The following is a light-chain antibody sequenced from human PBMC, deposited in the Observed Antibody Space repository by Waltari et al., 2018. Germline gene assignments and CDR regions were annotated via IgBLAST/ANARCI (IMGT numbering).Light chain of an antibody. CDR3: QQYNSCPWT. CDR2: KAS. V-gene: IGKV1-5*03. CDR1: QNINYW. Sequence: DIQMTHSPSTLSASVGDRVTITCRASQNINYWLAWYQQKPGKAPNLLIYKASSLEIGVPSRLSGSGSWTEFTLTISSLQPGDFATYYCQQYNSCPWTFGQGTKVEIK. J-gene: IGKJ1*01.